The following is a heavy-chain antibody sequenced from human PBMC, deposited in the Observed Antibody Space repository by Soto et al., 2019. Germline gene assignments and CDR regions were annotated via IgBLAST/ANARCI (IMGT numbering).Heavy chain of an antibody. D-gene: IGHD6-13*01. V-gene: IGHV3-48*02. CDR2: ISCSSSTL. J-gene: IGHJ4*02. Sequence: GGSLRLSCAASGFTFGDYAMHWVRQAPGKGLEWVSYISCSSSTLDYADSVKGRFTISRDNAKNSLYLQMNSLRDEDTAVYYCARETLNRIAAAGTFDYWGQGTLVTVSS. CDR3: ARETLNRIAAAGTFDY. CDR1: GFTFGDYA.